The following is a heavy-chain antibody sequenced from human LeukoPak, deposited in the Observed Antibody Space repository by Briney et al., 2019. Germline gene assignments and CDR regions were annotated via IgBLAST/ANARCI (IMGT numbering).Heavy chain of an antibody. CDR2: ISGSGGST. D-gene: IGHD5-18*01. J-gene: IGHJ4*02. CDR1: GFTYSSYA. CDR3: AKGLTGYSYGYLFDY. Sequence: GGSLRLSCAASGFTYSSYAMSWVRQAPGKGLEWVSAISGSGGSTYYADSVKGRFTIFRDNSKNTLYLQMNSLRAEDTAVYYCAKGLTGYSYGYLFDYWGQGTLVTVSS. V-gene: IGHV3-23*01.